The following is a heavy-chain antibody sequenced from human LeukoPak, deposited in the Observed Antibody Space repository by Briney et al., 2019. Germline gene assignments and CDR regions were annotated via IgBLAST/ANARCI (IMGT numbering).Heavy chain of an antibody. CDR2: INHSGST. CDR1: GGSFSGYY. D-gene: IGHD6-25*01. CDR3: ARGRASIGY. J-gene: IGHJ4*02. V-gene: IGHV4-34*01. Sequence: SETLSLTCAVYGGSFSGYYWSWIRQPSGKGLEWIGEINHSGSTNYNPSLKSRVTISVDTSKNQFSLKLSSVTAADTAVYYCARGRASIGYWGQGTLVTVSS.